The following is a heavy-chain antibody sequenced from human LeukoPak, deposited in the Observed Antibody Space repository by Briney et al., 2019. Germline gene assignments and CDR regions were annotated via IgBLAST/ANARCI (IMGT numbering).Heavy chain of an antibody. Sequence: PGGSLRLSCAASGFTFSSYSMNWVRQAPGKGLEWVSSISSSSGNIYYTDSVKGRFTISRDNAENSLYLQMISLRVEDTDVYYCGRVRCSGGTCYTYSSGWAFEFWGQGTLVIVSS. V-gene: IGHV3-21*01. J-gene: IGHJ4*02. CDR1: GFTFSSYS. CDR2: ISSSSGNI. CDR3: GRVRCSGGTCYTYSSGWAFEF. D-gene: IGHD2-15*01.